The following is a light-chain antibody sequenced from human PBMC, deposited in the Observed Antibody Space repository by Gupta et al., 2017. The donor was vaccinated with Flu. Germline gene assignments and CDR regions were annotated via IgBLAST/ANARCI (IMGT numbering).Light chain of an antibody. J-gene: IGKJ4*02. Sequence: EIMLTQSPGTLSLSPGERAVLYCRASHSVYNNNLAWYQHKPGQAPRLLLYGTSTRATGVPDRFSGSGSGTDFTLIISRLVPEDFAVYLCRQDGNSPRTFGGGTTVEIK. V-gene: IGKV3-20*01. CDR1: HSVYNNN. CDR2: GTS. CDR3: RQDGNSPRT.